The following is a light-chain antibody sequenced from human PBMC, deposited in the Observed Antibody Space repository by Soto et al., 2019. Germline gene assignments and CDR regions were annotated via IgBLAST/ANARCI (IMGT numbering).Light chain of an antibody. CDR2: KAS. Sequence: EIQMTQSPSTLSASVGDRVTITCRASQSISDWLAWYQQKPGEIPKLLIYKASTLETGVPSRSSGGGSETDFTLTISSLQPDDFATYYCQQYRSLASFGQGTKVDIK. CDR3: QQYRSLAS. V-gene: IGKV1-5*03. J-gene: IGKJ1*01. CDR1: QSISDW.